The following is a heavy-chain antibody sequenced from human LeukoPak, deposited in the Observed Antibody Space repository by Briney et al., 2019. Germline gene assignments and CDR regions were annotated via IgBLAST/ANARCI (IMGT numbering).Heavy chain of an antibody. Sequence: SETLSLTCTVSGGSISSYYWSWIRQPAGKGLEWIGRIYTSGSTNYNPSLKSRVTMSVDTSKNQFSLKLSSVTAADTAMYYCARHGHNNWNDKGAFDIWGQGTMVTVSS. CDR1: GGSISSYY. CDR2: IYTSGST. V-gene: IGHV4-4*07. CDR3: ARHGHNNWNDKGAFDI. D-gene: IGHD1-20*01. J-gene: IGHJ3*02.